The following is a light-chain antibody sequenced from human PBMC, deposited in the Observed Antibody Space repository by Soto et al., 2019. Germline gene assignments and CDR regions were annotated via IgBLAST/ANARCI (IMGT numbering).Light chain of an antibody. CDR3: VPYTITSTADDE. CDR2: EVS. V-gene: IGLV2-14*01. CDR1: SSDAGGYNY. J-gene: IGLJ7*01. Sequence: QGVQAQPAAESGSPGQSTTISCTGTSSDAGGYNYVSWYQQHPGKAPKLMIYEVSNRPSGVSNRFSGSQSGNTASLTISVLQAADEADYFPVPYTITSTADDEFG.